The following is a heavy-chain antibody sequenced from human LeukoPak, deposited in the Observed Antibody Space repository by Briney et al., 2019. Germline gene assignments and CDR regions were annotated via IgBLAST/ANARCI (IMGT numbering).Heavy chain of an antibody. Sequence: ASVKVSCKASGYTFSSYGIKWVRQDAGQGLEWMGWISAYNGNTNYAQKLQGRVTMTIDTSTSTAYMELRSLRSDDTAVYYCARVRRVTATDDTFDIWGQGTMVTVSS. V-gene: IGHV1-18*01. CDR3: ARVRRVTATDDTFDI. J-gene: IGHJ3*02. D-gene: IGHD2-15*01. CDR2: ISAYNGNT. CDR1: GYTFSSYG.